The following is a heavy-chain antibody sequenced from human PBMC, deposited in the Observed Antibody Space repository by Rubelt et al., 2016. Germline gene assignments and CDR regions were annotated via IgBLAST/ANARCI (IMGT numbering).Heavy chain of an antibody. Sequence: GSGLEWVSYISSSGSTIYYADSVKGRFTISRDNAKNSLYLQMNSLRAEDTAVYYCARDLKGYLYYFDYWGQGTLVTVSS. V-gene: IGHV3-11*04. CDR2: ISSSGSTI. J-gene: IGHJ4*02. CDR3: ARDLKGYLYYFDY. D-gene: IGHD6-13*01.